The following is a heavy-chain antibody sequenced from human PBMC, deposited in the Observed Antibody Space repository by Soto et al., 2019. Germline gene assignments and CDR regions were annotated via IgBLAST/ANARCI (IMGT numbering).Heavy chain of an antibody. V-gene: IGHV2-5*02. Sequence: QITLKESGPTLVKPTQTLTLTCTFSGFSLSTSGVGVGWIRQPPGKALEWLALIYWDDDKRYSPSLKSRLIIAKDTSKNQVVLTRTNMDHVDTATYYCAHRPLPPIHRERLFVDGLDPWGQGNLVTVSS. J-gene: IGHJ5*02. CDR1: GFSLSTSGVG. CDR3: AHRPLPPIHRERLFVDGLDP. CDR2: IYWDDDK. D-gene: IGHD1-1*01.